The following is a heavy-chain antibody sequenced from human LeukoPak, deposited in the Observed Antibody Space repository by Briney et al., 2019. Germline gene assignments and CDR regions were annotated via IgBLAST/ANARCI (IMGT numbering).Heavy chain of an antibody. V-gene: IGHV1-2*02. CDR2: INPNSGGT. CDR1: RYTFTDYY. D-gene: IGHD2-8*01. J-gene: IGHJ6*03. Sequence: ASVKVSCKASRYTFTDYYMHWVRQAPGQGLEWMGWINPNSGGTNYAQKFQGRVTMTRDTSISTAYMELSRLRSDDTAVYYCARGAGIHLLIYFYFYMDVWGKGSTVTVSS. CDR3: ARGAGIHLLIYFYFYMDV.